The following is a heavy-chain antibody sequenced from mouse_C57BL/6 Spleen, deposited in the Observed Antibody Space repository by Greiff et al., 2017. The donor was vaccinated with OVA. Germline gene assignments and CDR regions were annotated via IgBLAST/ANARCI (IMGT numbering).Heavy chain of an antibody. CDR2: INPNNGGT. CDR1: GYTFTDYY. CDR3: ARRGDYYLPFDY. Sequence: EVQLQQSGPELVKPGASVKISCKASGYTFTDYYMNWVKQSHGKSLEWIGDINPNNGGTSYNQKFKGKATLTVDKSSSTAYMELRSLTSEDSAVYYCARRGDYYLPFDYWGQGTTLTVSS. J-gene: IGHJ2*01. D-gene: IGHD1-1*01. V-gene: IGHV1-26*01.